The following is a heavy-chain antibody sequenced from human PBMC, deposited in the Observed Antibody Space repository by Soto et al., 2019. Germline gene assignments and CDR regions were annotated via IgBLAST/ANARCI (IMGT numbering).Heavy chain of an antibody. V-gene: IGHV3-66*01. CDR3: ARVVILYPTAAGTDVFDY. CDR1: GFTVSSNY. CDR2: FYSGGST. J-gene: IGHJ4*02. Sequence: EVQLVESGGGLVQPGGSLRLSCAASGFTVSSNYMSWVRQAPGKGLEWFSVFYSGGSTHYADSAKGRFTISRDNSKNTLYLQMNRLRAEDKAVYYCARVVILYPTAAGTDVFDYWGQGTLVTVSS. D-gene: IGHD6-13*01.